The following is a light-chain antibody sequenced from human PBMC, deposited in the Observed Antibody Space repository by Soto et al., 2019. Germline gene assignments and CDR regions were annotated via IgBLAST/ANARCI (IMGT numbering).Light chain of an antibody. CDR1: SSDVGGYNY. CDR3: SSYISSTSCV. J-gene: IGLJ1*01. V-gene: IGLV2-14*01. Sequence: QSALTQPASVSGSPGQSITISCTGTSSDVGGYNYVSWYQQHPGKAPELMIFDVSNRPSGVSNRFFGSKSGNTASLTISGLQAEDEADYYCSSYISSTSCVFGTGTKVTVL. CDR2: DVS.